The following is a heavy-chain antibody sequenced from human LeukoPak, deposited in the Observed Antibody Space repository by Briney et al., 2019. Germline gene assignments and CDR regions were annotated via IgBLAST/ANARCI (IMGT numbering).Heavy chain of an antibody. D-gene: IGHD2-21*02. J-gene: IGHJ4*02. Sequence: PSETLSLTCAVYGGSFSGYYWSWIRQPPGKGLEWIGEINHSGSTNYNPSLKSRVTISVDTSKNQFSLKLSSVTAADTAVYYCARSGRPRVVTATLDYWGQGTLVTASS. CDR1: GGSFSGYY. CDR3: ARSGRPRVVTATLDY. V-gene: IGHV4-34*01. CDR2: INHSGST.